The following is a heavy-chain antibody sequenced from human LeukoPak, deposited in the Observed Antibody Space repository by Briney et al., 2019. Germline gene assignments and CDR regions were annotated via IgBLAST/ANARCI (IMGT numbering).Heavy chain of an antibody. CDR3: ARGPRIAVADYYYYGMDV. D-gene: IGHD6-19*01. CDR1: GGTFTSYA. J-gene: IGHJ6*02. CDR2: IIPIFGIA. Sequence: SVKVSCKASGGTFTSYAISWVRQAPGQGLEWMGGIIPIFGIANYAQKFQGRVTITADKSTSTAYMELSSLRSEDTAVYYCARGPRIAVADYYYYGMDVWGQGTTVTVSS. V-gene: IGHV1-69*17.